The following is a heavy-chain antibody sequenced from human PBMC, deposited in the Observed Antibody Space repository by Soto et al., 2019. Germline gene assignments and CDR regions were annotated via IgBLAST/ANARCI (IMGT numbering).Heavy chain of an antibody. V-gene: IGHV1-46*01. CDR2: INPSGGST. Sequence: ASVKVSCKASGYTFTSYYMHWVRQAPGQGLEWMGIINPSGGSTSYAQKFQGRVTMTRDTSTSTVYMELISLRSEDTAVYYCATDHYYCEYIFYYFHYWGQGTLVTVSS. D-gene: IGHD2-21*01. CDR1: GYTFTSYY. J-gene: IGHJ4*02. CDR3: ATDHYYCEYIFYYFHY.